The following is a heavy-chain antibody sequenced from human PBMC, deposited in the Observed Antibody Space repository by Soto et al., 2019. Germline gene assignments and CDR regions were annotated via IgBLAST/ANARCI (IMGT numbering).Heavy chain of an antibody. CDR3: ARDPIVYIYSSSKGFDY. V-gene: IGHV4-31*03. Sequence: QVQLQESGPGLVKPSQTLSLTCTVSGGSISSGGYYWSWIRQHPGKGLEWIVYIYYSGSTYYNPSLKSRVTISVDTSKKQFSLKLSSVTAADTAVYYCARDPIVYIYSSSKGFDYWGQGTLVTVSS. CDR1: GGSISSGGYY. J-gene: IGHJ4*02. CDR2: IYYSGST. D-gene: IGHD6-6*01.